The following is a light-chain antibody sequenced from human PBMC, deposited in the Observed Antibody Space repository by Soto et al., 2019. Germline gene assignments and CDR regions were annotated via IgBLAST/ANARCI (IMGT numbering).Light chain of an antibody. Sequence: EIVLTQSPGTLSLSPGEWATLSCRASQSVSSSDLAWYQQKPGQAPRLLIYGASSSATGIPDRFSGSGSGTDFTLTISRLESEDCAVYYCQQYGTSPPYTFGQGTKLEIK. CDR1: QSVSSSD. J-gene: IGKJ2*01. V-gene: IGKV3-20*01. CDR3: QQYGTSPPYT. CDR2: GAS.